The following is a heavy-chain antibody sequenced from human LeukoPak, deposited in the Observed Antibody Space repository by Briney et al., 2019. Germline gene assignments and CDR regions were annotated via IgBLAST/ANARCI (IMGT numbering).Heavy chain of an antibody. J-gene: IGHJ5*02. V-gene: IGHV3-11*01. Sequence: GGSLRLSCAASGFTFSDYYMNWMRKTPGKGLEWIAHISGGADTIEYTESMKGRFTISRDNAKNSLFLQMDSLRVEDTAIYYCAREMNTAMINLDAWGQGTPVTVSS. D-gene: IGHD5-18*01. CDR2: ISGGADTI. CDR3: AREMNTAMINLDA. CDR1: GFTFSDYY.